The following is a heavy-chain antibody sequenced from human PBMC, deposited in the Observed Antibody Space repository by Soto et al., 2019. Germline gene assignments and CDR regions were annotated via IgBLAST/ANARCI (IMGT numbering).Heavy chain of an antibody. V-gene: IGHV4-4*02. CDR2: IHPQIGT. Sequence: PSETLSLTCAVSGDSFDTTDWWSWVRQPPGKGLERVGEIHPQIGTNYNAALKTRVSISVDKSKRQFSLRLTSVSAADTAVYYCARVRFSETARACFDYWGQGTLVTVSS. CDR3: ARVRFSETARACFDY. J-gene: IGHJ4*02. D-gene: IGHD2-21*02. CDR1: GDSFDTTDW.